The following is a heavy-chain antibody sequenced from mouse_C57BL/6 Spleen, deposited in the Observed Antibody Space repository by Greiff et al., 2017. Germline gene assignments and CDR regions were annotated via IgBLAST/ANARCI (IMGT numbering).Heavy chain of an antibody. Sequence: EVQLVASGGGLVKPGGSLKLSCAASGFTFSDYGMHWVRQAPEKGLEWVAYISSGSSTIYYADTVKGRFTIPKDNAKNTLFLQMTSLRSEDTAMYYCARDGYSLDYWGQGTTLTVSS. V-gene: IGHV5-17*01. CDR2: ISSGSSTI. CDR3: ARDGYSLDY. D-gene: IGHD2-3*01. CDR1: GFTFSDYG. J-gene: IGHJ2*01.